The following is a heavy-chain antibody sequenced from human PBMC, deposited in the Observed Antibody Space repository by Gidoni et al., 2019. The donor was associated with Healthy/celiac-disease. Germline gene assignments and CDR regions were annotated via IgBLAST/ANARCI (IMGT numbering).Heavy chain of an antibody. CDR1: GGTFSRSA. D-gene: IGHD3-16*02. Sequence: QVQRVPSGAEVKKPGSSVKVSCTASGGTFSRSATSWVRQALGQGLEWMGGISPSFATATYAQTCQGRGTSTADESRCTAYMELSILSSEDTAGYYCARAWSDYFWGSYRSYYYGIDVWGQGTTVTVSS. J-gene: IGHJ6*02. CDR3: ARAWSDYFWGSYRSYYYGIDV. V-gene: IGHV1-69*01. CDR2: ISPSFATA.